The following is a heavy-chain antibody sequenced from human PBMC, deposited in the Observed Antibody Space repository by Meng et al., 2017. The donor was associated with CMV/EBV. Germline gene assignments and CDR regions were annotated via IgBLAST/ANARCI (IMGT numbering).Heavy chain of an antibody. CDR3: AKGIVVGGVLHFDS. CDR1: GFNFGEYA. V-gene: IGHV3-9*01. Sequence: GGSLRLSCAASGFNFGEYAMHWVRQVSGKGLEWVSGISWHSGSIDYADSVKGRFTISRDNAKNSLYLQMNSLRAEDTALYYCAKGIVVGGVLHFDSWGQGTLVTVSS. CDR2: ISWHSGSI. J-gene: IGHJ4*02. D-gene: IGHD3-16*01.